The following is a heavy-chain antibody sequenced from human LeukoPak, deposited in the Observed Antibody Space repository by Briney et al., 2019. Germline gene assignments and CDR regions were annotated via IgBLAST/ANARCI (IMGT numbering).Heavy chain of an antibody. D-gene: IGHD6-13*01. J-gene: IGHJ4*02. V-gene: IGHV4-59*01. Sequence: PSETLSLTCTVSGGSISSYYWSWIRQPPGKGLEWIGYIYYSGSTNYNPSLKSRVTISVDTSKNQFSLKLSSATAADTAVYYCASLYSSSWYLGDWGQGTLVTVSS. CDR1: GGSISSYY. CDR2: IYYSGST. CDR3: ASLYSSSWYLGD.